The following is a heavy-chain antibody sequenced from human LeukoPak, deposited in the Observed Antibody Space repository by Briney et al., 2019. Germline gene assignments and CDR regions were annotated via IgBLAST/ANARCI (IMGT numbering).Heavy chain of an antibody. V-gene: IGHV3-48*02. Sequence: GGSLRLSCAASGFTFSSYSTNWVRQAPGKGLEWVSYISSSSSTIYYADSVKGRFTISRDNAKNSLYLHMNSLKDEDTAVYYCARGALDFDYWGQGTLVTVSS. CDR2: ISSSSSTI. J-gene: IGHJ4*02. CDR3: ARGALDFDY. CDR1: GFTFSSYS.